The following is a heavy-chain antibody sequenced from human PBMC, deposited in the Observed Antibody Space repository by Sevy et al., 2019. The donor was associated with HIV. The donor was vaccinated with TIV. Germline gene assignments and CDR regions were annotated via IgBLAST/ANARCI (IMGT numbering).Heavy chain of an antibody. V-gene: IGHV3-30*03. J-gene: IGHJ4*02. CDR1: TFTLSNYG. CDR2: ISIDGNNK. CDR3: ARDCSFDY. Sequence: GGSLRLSCAASTFTLSNYGFHWVRQTPDKGLEWVSFISIDGNNKLYADSVKGRFTISRDNSNNTLSLQMNGLRAEDTAVYYCARDCSFDYWGQGTLVTVSS.